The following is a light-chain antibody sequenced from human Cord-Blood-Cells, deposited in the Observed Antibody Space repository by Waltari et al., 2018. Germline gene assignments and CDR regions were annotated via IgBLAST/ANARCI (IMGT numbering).Light chain of an antibody. CDR2: RNN. CDR1: SSNIGSNY. J-gene: IGLJ3*02. Sequence: ELTQPPSASGTPGQRVTISCSGSSSNIGSNYVYWYQQLPGTAPKPPFYRNNQRPSGVPDRFSGSKSGTSASLAISGLRSEDEADYYCAAWDDSLSGVFGGGTKLTVL. CDR3: AAWDDSLSGV. V-gene: IGLV1-47*01.